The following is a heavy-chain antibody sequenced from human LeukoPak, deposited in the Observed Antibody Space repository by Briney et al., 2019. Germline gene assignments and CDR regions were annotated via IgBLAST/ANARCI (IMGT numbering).Heavy chain of an antibody. CDR1: GFKFDDYG. V-gene: IGHV3-20*04. CDR3: ARWRYCTGGSCNPKTKYYFDY. Sequence: GGSLRLSCAAPGFKFDDYGMSWVRQVPGKGLEWVSGLNWSGGSTGYADSVRGRFTISRDNAKNSLYLQMNSLRVEDTAVYYCARWRYCTGGSCNPKTKYYFDYWGQGTLVTVSS. J-gene: IGHJ4*02. D-gene: IGHD2-15*01. CDR2: LNWSGGST.